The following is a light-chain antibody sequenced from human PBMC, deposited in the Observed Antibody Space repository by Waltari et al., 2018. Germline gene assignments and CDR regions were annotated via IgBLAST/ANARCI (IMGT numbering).Light chain of an antibody. Sequence: TGRASGRISRWLAWYQQKPGMAPKLLICQASSLEDGVPSRFSGSGFETECSLYISSLQPEDFTTYYCQQYNTYPWTFGQGTNVEIK. V-gene: IGKV1-5*03. CDR1: GRISRW. J-gene: IGKJ1*01. CDR2: QAS. CDR3: QQYNTYPWT.